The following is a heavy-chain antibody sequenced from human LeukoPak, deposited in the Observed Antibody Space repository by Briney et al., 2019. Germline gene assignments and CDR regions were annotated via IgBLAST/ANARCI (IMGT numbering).Heavy chain of an antibody. D-gene: IGHD3-9*01. CDR1: GGSISSYY. V-gene: IGHV4-4*07. Sequence: SETLSLTCTVSGGSISSYYWSWIRQPAGKGLEWIGRIYTSGSTNYNPSLKSRVTMSVDTSKNQFSLKLSSVTAADTAVYYCARQFYDILTGYYFFFDYWGQGTLVTVSS. CDR3: ARQFYDILTGYYFFFDY. J-gene: IGHJ4*02. CDR2: IYTSGST.